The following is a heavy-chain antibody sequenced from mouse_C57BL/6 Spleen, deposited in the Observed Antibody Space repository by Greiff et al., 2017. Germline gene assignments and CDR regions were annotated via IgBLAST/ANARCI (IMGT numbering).Heavy chain of an antibody. CDR1: GYSITSGYY. J-gene: IGHJ1*03. V-gene: IGHV3-6*01. CDR2: ISYDGST. D-gene: IGHD1-1*01. CDR3: ARTRYYYGSSWYFDD. Sequence: DVKLQESGPGLVKPSQSLSLTCSVTGYSITSGYYWNWIRPFPGNKLAWMGYISYDGSTTYNPSLKNRISLTRDTSKNQFFLKLKAVTTEDTATYYCARTRYYYGSSWYFDDWGTGTTVTVSS.